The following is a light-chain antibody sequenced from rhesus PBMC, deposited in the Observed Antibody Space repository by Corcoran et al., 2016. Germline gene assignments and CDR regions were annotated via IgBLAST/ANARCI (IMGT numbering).Light chain of an antibody. CDR1: QGISSY. J-gene: IGKJ4*01. CDR2: AAS. V-gene: IGKV1-28*03. Sequence: DIQMTQSPSSRSATAGDTVTITCRASQGISSYLNWFQQKPGKAPKLLIYAASSLQSEVPSRFSGRGSGTAFTLPLSRLQPDDFAAYYCQPPTRHPLPFCGGPKVELQ. CDR3: QPPTRHPLP.